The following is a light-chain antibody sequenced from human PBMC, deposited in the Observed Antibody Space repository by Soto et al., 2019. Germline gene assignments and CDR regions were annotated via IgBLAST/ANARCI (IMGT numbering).Light chain of an antibody. CDR1: QSISSW. Sequence: DIQMTQSPSTLSSSVGDRATITCRASQSISSWLAWYQQKPGKAPKLLIYKASSLESGVPSRCSGSGSATEFTLTSSSLQPDDFASYYHQRYNSLWTFGQGTKVEIK. V-gene: IGKV1-5*03. J-gene: IGKJ1*01. CDR3: QRYNSLWT. CDR2: KAS.